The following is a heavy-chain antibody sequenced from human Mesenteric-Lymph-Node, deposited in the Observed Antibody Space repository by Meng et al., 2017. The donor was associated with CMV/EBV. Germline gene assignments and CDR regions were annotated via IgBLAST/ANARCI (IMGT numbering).Heavy chain of an antibody. J-gene: IGHJ6*02. CDR1: GYTFSTHG. CDR3: ARALSGSYYSGMDV. Sequence: ASVKVSCKASGYTFSTHGLSWVRQAPGQGLEWMGWISAYSTNYARSLQGRVTMTTDTSTSTAYMELRSLRSDDTAVYYCARALSGSYYSGMDVWGQGTTVTVSS. V-gene: IGHV1-18*01. D-gene: IGHD1-26*01. CDR2: ISAYST.